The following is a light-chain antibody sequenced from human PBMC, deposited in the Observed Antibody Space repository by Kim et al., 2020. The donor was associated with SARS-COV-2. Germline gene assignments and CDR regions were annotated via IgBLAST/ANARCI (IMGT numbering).Light chain of an antibody. CDR1: QSINSN. J-gene: IGKJ2*01. CDR3: QQYNYWYT. CDR2: DAS. V-gene: IGKV3-15*01. Sequence: LAVSPGGRATLSCRASQSINSNIAWYQQRPGQAPRLLIYDASTRATGIPARFSGSGSGTEFTLTISSLQSEDLAVYHCQQYNYWYTFGQGTKLEI.